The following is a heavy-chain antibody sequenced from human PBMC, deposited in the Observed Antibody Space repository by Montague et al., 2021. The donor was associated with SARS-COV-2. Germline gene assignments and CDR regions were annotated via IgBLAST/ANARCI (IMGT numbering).Heavy chain of an antibody. CDR1: GYSFISYW. CDR2: IYPGDSDT. D-gene: IGHD2-2*01. J-gene: IGHJ4*02. CDR3: ARQVHIYCSSTSCPFDY. V-gene: IGHV5-51*01. Sequence: QSGAEVKKPGESLKISCEGSGYSFISYWIAWVRQMPGKGLEWMGIIYPGDSDTRYSPSFQGHVTISADKSMNTAFLQWSSLRASDTAIYYCARQVHIYCSSTSCPFDYWGQGTLVTVSS.